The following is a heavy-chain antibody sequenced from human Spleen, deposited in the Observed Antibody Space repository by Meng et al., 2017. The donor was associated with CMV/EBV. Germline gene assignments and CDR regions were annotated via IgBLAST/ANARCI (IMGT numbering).Heavy chain of an antibody. CDR2: INHSGST. Sequence: QVGACLLTPTVTLSLTCAVYGWSFSGYNWSWIRQPPGKGREWIGEINHSGSTNYHPSLKSRVTISVDTSKNQFSLKLSSVTAADTAVYYCARVRRARDIDYWGQGTLVTVSS. CDR3: ARVRRARDIDY. CDR1: GWSFSGYN. V-gene: IGHV4-34*01. J-gene: IGHJ4*02.